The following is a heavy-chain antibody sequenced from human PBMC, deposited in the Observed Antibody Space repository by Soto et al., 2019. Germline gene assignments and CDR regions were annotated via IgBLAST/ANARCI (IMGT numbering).Heavy chain of an antibody. V-gene: IGHV3-23*01. CDR2: MGVNDGAT. CDR1: GSIFRNNS. D-gene: IGHD3-16*02. J-gene: IGHJ4*02. CDR3: AKGGVIATFGGVVVPYYFDS. Sequence: GGSLRLSCAVSGSIFRNNSVSWVRQAPGKGLEWVYSMGVNDGATYYADSVKARFTISRDNSKDTLYLQMNNLRTDDTALYYCAKGGVIATFGGVVVPYYFDSWGQGTPVTVSS.